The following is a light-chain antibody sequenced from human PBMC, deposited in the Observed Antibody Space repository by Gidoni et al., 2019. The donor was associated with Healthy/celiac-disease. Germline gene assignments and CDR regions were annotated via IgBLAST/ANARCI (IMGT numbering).Light chain of an antibody. Sequence: AIQMTQAPSSLSASVGDRVTITCRASQGIRNYLGWYQQKPGKAPKLLIYAASSLQSGVPSRFSGSGSGTDFTLNISSLQPEDFATYYCLQDYNYPWTFGQXTKVEIK. J-gene: IGKJ1*01. CDR3: LQDYNYPWT. CDR1: QGIRNY. V-gene: IGKV1-6*01. CDR2: AAS.